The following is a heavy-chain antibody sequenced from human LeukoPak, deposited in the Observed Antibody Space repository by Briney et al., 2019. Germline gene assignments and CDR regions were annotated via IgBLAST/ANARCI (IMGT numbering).Heavy chain of an antibody. CDR3: ARGGSYYYDSSGYYYSY. CDR2: ISAYNGNT. D-gene: IGHD3-22*01. Sequence: ASVKVSCKASGYTFTSYGISWVRQAPGQGLEWMGWISAYNGNTNYAQKLQGRVTMTTDTSTSTAYMELRSLRSDDTAVYYCARGGSYYYDSSGYYYSYWGQGTLVTVSS. J-gene: IGHJ4*02. V-gene: IGHV1-18*01. CDR1: GYTFTSYG.